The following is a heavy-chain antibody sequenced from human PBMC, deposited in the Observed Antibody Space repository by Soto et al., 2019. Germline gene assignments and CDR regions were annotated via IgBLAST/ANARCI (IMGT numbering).Heavy chain of an antibody. CDR3: VRESAESAVARELDF. J-gene: IGHJ4*02. CDR1: GFTFSDHY. D-gene: IGHD6-19*01. CDR2: ISSSAGTI. V-gene: IGHV3-11*01. Sequence: QVQLVESGGGLVKPGGFLRLSCAASGFTFSDHYMSWIRQAPGKGLEWVSQISSSAGTIYYADSVKGRFTISRDNSKNSLYLQMDGLRADDTAVYYCVRESAESAVARELDFWGRGTLVTVSS.